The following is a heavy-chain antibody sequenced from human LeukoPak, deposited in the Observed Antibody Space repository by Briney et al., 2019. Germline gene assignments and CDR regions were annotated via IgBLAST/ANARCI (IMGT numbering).Heavy chain of an antibody. D-gene: IGHD2-15*01. CDR3: AREGVCSGGSSPPPIYYYYYGRDV. CDR2: ISVHNGNT. CDR1: GYTFRSYG. Sequence: ASVKVSCKASGYTFRSYGISWVRQAPGQGLEWMGWISVHNGNTKYVEKFQGRVTLTTDTSTTTAYMELRSLTSDDTAVYYCAREGVCSGGSSPPPIYYYYYGRDVGAKGPTVTVSS. V-gene: IGHV1-18*01. J-gene: IGHJ6*04.